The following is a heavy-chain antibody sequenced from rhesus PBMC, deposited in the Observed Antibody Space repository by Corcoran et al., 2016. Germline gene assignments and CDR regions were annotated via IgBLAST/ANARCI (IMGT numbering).Heavy chain of an antibody. J-gene: IGHJ4*01. CDR2: ISGRGGST. V-gene: IGHV4-173*01. CDR3: ARGGGGYTNFDY. D-gene: IGHD6-31*01. CDR1: GGPISSNY. Sequence: QLQLQESGPGLVKPSETLSLTCAVSGGPISSNYWSWIRQPPGKGLEWIGRISGRGGSTDYNPSRKSRVTISTDTSKNRFSLKLSAVTAADTAVYYCARGGGGYTNFDYWGQGVLVTVSS.